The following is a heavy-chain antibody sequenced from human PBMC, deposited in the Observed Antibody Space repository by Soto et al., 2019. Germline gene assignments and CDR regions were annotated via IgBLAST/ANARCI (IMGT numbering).Heavy chain of an antibody. J-gene: IGHJ4*02. D-gene: IGHD2-15*01. Sequence: GESLKISCKGSGYSFTSYWIGWVRQMPGKGLEWMGIIYPGDSDTRYSPSFQGQVTISADKSISTAYLQWSSLKASDTAMYYCARLDSILFNSDIVVVGPFDYWGQGTLVTVSS. CDR2: IYPGDSDT. CDR3: ARLDSILFNSDIVVVGPFDY. CDR1: GYSFTSYW. V-gene: IGHV5-51*01.